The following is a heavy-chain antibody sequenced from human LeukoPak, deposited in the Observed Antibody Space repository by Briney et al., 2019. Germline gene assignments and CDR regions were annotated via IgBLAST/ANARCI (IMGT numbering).Heavy chain of an antibody. CDR1: GFNIDDYG. J-gene: IGHJ4*02. Sequence: PGXXLRLSCAASGFNIDDYGMSWVRQAPGKGLEWVSGINWNGGSKVYADSVKGRFTISRDNAKNSLYLQMNSLRAEDTALYYCARVEYSSGWLDYWGQGTLVTVSS. CDR2: INWNGGSK. V-gene: IGHV3-20*04. D-gene: IGHD6-19*01. CDR3: ARVEYSSGWLDY.